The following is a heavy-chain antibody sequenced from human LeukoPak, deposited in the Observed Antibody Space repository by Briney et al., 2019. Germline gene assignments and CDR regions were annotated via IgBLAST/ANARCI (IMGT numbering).Heavy chain of an antibody. CDR3: ARGLGDFDY. Sequence: SETLSLTCTVSGGSISNYYWTWIRQPPGKGQEWIGYIYYSGSSNYNPSLKSRVSISVDTSKNQFSLKLSSVTAADTAVYYCARGLGDFDYWGQGTLVTVSS. D-gene: IGHD3-16*01. CDR1: GGSISNYY. J-gene: IGHJ4*02. CDR2: IYYSGSS. V-gene: IGHV4-59*12.